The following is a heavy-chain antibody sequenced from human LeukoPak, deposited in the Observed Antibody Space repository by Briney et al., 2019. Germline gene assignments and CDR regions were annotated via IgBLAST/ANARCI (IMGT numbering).Heavy chain of an antibody. CDR2: IYNSGST. D-gene: IGHD2-8*01. CDR3: ARGYRTNSVCSSDYFDY. J-gene: IGHJ4*02. Sequence: SETLSLTCTVSGGSISSGGYYWNWIRQHPGKGLEWIGYIYNSGSTYYNPSLKSRSTISLDTSKNQISLKLSSVIAADTAVYYCARGYRTNSVCSSDYFDYWGQGTLVTVSS. CDR1: GGSISSGGYY. V-gene: IGHV4-31*03.